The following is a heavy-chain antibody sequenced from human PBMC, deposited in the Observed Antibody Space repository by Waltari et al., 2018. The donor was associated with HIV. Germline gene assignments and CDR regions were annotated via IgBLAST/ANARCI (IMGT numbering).Heavy chain of an antibody. Sequence: QIHLVQSGAEVKKPGASVKVSCKDCGYTVRDYGISWVRQAPGQGLEWMGWISGLSEERRNYAQKFQGRVTLSTDTSTTTAYMELRSLRSDDTAIYYCARGSLLRNWLDPWGQGTLVTVSS. CDR1: GYTVRDYG. V-gene: IGHV1-18*01. J-gene: IGHJ5*02. D-gene: IGHD3-22*01. CDR2: ISGLSEERR. CDR3: ARGSLLRNWLDP.